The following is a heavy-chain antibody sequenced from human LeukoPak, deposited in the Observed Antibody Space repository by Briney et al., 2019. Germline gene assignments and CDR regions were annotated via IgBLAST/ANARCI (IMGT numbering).Heavy chain of an antibody. V-gene: IGHV3-21*01. CDR1: GFTFSSYS. CDR2: ISSSSSYI. CDR3: ARGNLMVTAILSY. J-gene: IGHJ4*02. D-gene: IGHD2-21*02. Sequence: GGSLRLSCAASGFTFSSYSMNWVRQAPGKGLEWVSSISSSSSYIYYADSVKGRFTISRDNAKNSLYLQMNSLRAEDTAVYYCARGNLMVTAILSYWGQGTLVTVSS.